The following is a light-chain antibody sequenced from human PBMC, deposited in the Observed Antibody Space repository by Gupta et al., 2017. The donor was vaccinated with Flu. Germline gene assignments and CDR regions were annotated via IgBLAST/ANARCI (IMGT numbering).Light chain of an antibody. CDR1: DSSIGAGVD. V-gene: IGLV1-40*01. CDR2: ANT. Sequence: QFVLTQPPSVSGAPGQTVTISCTGSDSSIGAGVDVHWYQQLPGTAPKLLIYANTNRPSGVPDRFSGARSGTSASLAITGLQADDEADYYCQSYDTSLRGHVFGTGTKVAVL. J-gene: IGLJ1*01. CDR3: QSYDTSLRGHV.